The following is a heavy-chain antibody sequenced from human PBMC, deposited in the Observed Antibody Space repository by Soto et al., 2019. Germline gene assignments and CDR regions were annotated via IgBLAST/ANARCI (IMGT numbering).Heavy chain of an antibody. CDR1: GFTFSSYG. CDR2: ISYDGSNT. Sequence: GGSLRLSCAASGFTFSSYGMHWVRQAPGKGLEWLAVISYDGSNTHYADSVKGQFTVSRDNSKNMLYLQMNSLRVEDTAVYYCAKDTYYHDTSGYYVFDYWGQGTLVTVS. CDR3: AKDTYYHDTSGYYVFDY. D-gene: IGHD3-22*01. V-gene: IGHV3-30*18. J-gene: IGHJ4*02.